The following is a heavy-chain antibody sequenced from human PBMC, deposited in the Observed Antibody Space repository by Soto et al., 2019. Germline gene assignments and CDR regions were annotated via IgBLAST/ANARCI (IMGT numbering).Heavy chain of an antibody. Sequence: GASVKVSCKASGGTFSSYAISWVRQAPGQGLEWMGWISPYNGKTNYIQEFQDRVTITTDTSSTTVYMDLRTLKSDDTAIYFCARADYGDTKIYSFDHWGQGTLVTVSS. D-gene: IGHD4-17*01. J-gene: IGHJ4*02. CDR1: GGTFSSYA. V-gene: IGHV1-18*01. CDR2: ISPYNGKT. CDR3: ARADYGDTKIYSFDH.